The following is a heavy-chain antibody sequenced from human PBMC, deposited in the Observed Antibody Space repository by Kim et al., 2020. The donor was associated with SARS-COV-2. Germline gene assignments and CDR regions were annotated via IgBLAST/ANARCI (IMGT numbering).Heavy chain of an antibody. CDR1: GGSISSYY. CDR3: ARAPHDYGVPYYYYYYGMDV. D-gene: IGHD4-17*01. Sequence: SETLSLTCTVSGGSISSYYWSWIRQPPGKGLEWIGYIYYSGSTNYNPSLKSRVTISVDTSKNQFSLKLSSVTAADTAVYYCARAPHDYGVPYYYYYYGMDVWGQGTTVTVSS. CDR2: IYYSGST. V-gene: IGHV4-59*13. J-gene: IGHJ6*02.